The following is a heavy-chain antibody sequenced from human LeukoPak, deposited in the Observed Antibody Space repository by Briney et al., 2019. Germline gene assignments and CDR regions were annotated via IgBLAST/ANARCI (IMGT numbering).Heavy chain of an antibody. J-gene: IGHJ4*02. Sequence: ASVKVSCKSSVYTFTVDYMYWVRQAPGQGLEWMGWINTDSGDTNYAQKFQGRVTMTRDTSIGTIYMELSGLRSDDTAVYYCARDENSPMVVFHSGGQGTLVTVSS. V-gene: IGHV1-2*02. CDR1: VYTFTVDY. D-gene: IGHD3-10*01. CDR2: INTDSGDT. CDR3: ARDENSPMVVFHS.